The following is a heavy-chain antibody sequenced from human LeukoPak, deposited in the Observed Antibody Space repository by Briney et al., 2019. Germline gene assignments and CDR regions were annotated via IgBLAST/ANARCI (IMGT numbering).Heavy chain of an antibody. Sequence: GGSLRLSCAASGFSFSSYSMNWVRQAPGKGLEWVAVICYDGSIKYYADSVKGRFTISRDNPKNTLYLQMNSLRAEDTAVYYCARVGSGSYFLDGFDIWGQGTMVTVSS. D-gene: IGHD1-26*01. CDR3: ARVGSGSYFLDGFDI. V-gene: IGHV3-33*08. CDR1: GFSFSSYS. J-gene: IGHJ3*02. CDR2: ICYDGSIK.